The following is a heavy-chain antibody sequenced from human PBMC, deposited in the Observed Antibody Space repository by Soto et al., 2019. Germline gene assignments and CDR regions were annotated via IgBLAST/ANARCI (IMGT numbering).Heavy chain of an antibody. D-gene: IGHD1-1*01. CDR2: ISDSGDTT. CDR3: AKDKPGTTSFDY. CDR1: GFTISSYA. V-gene: IGHV3-23*01. Sequence: GGSLRLFCAASGFTISSYAMSWVRQAPGKGLEWVSAISDSGDTTHYADSVKGRFTISRDTSKNTLYLQMNTLRAEDTAVYYCAKDKPGTTSFDYWGQGTLVTVSS. J-gene: IGHJ4*02.